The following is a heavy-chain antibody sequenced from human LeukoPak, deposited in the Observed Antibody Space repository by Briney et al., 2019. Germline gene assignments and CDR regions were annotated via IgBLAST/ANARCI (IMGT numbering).Heavy chain of an antibody. CDR2: ISSSSSTI. Sequence: GGSLRLSCAASGFTFSSYSMNWVRQAPGKGLEWVSYISSSSSTIYYADSVKGRFTISRDNSKNTLYLQMNSLRAEDTAVYYCAREGGQNSSSFYYYYYYYMDVWGKGTTVTVSS. CDR3: AREGGQNSSSFYYYYYYYMDV. CDR1: GFTFSSYS. D-gene: IGHD6-6*01. J-gene: IGHJ6*03. V-gene: IGHV3-48*01.